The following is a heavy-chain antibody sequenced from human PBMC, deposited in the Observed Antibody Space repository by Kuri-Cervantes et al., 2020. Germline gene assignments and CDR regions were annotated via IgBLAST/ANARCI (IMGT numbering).Heavy chain of an antibody. Sequence: GGSLRLSCAASGITFSSYAMSWVRQAPGKGLEWVSLISGSGGAKFYAASVKGRFTISRDNSKNTLYLQMNSLRAEDTAVYYCAKDQSVVVTNEYFQHWGQGTLVTVSS. CDR2: ISGSGGAK. J-gene: IGHJ1*01. CDR1: GITFSSYA. CDR3: AKDQSVVVTNEYFQH. D-gene: IGHD2-21*02. V-gene: IGHV3-23*01.